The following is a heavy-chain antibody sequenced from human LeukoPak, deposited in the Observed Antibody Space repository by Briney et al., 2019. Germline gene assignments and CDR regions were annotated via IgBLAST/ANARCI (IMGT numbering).Heavy chain of an antibody. V-gene: IGHV3-30*03. Sequence: GGSLRLSCAASGFTFSSYGMHWVRQAPGKGLEWVAVISYDGSNKYYADSVKGRFTISRDNSKNTLYLQMSSLRAEDTAVYYCAREITHSIWGQGTMVTVSS. CDR1: GFTFSSYG. CDR2: ISYDGSNK. J-gene: IGHJ3*02. CDR3: AREITHSI. D-gene: IGHD2-21*01.